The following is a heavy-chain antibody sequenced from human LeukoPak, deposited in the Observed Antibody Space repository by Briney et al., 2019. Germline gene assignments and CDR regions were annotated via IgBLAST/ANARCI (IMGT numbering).Heavy chain of an antibody. CDR2: ISYDGSNK. CDR3: ARGISVFQALPN. CDR1: GFTFSSYA. Sequence: GGSLRLSCAASGFTFSSYAMHWVRQAPGKGLEWVAVISYDGSNKYYADSVKGRFTISKDNSKNTLYLQMNSLRAEDTAVYYCARGISVFQALPNWGQGTLVTVSS. D-gene: IGHD2-21*01. V-gene: IGHV3-30*04. J-gene: IGHJ4*02.